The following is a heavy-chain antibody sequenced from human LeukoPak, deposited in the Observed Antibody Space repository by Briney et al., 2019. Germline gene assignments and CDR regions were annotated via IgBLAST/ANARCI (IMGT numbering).Heavy chain of an antibody. CDR2: IIPLFGTA. D-gene: IGHD3-10*01. V-gene: IGHV1-69*01. Sequence: ASVKVSCKASRGTFSSYAISWVRQAPGQGLEWMGWIIPLFGTANYAQKFQGRVTITADESTSTAYMELSSLRSEDTAVYYCAGGVTRSGFGESWEAFFDYWGQGTLVTVSS. J-gene: IGHJ4*02. CDR1: RGTFSSYA. CDR3: AGGVTRSGFGESWEAFFDY.